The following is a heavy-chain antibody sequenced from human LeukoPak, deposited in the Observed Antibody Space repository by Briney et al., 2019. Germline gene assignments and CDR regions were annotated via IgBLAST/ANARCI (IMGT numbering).Heavy chain of an antibody. CDR3: ARGRLLGGVVTASNNYYFDY. CDR2: IYYSGST. V-gene: IGHV4-39*07. D-gene: IGHD2-21*02. Sequence: KPSETLSLTCTVSGGSISSSSYYWGWIRQPPGKGLEWIGSIYYSGSTYYNPSLKSRVTISVDTSKNQFSLKLSSVTAADTAVYYCARGRLLGGVVTASNNYYFDYWGQGTLVTVSS. CDR1: GGSISSSSYY. J-gene: IGHJ4*02.